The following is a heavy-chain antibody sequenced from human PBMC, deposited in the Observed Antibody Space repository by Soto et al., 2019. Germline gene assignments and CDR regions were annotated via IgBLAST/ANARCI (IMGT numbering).Heavy chain of an antibody. V-gene: IGHV3-15*07. Sequence: PGGSLRLSCAASGFTFSNAWMNWVRQAPGKGLEWVGRIKSKTDGGTTDYAAPVKGRFTISRDDSKNTLYLQMNSLKTEDTAVYYCTTAEGSRASLSYEGAVAGTGYHYYYGMDVWGQGTTVTVSS. CDR1: GFTFSNAW. CDR3: TTAEGSRASLSYEGAVAGTGYHYYYGMDV. CDR2: IKSKTDGGTT. D-gene: IGHD6-19*01. J-gene: IGHJ6*02.